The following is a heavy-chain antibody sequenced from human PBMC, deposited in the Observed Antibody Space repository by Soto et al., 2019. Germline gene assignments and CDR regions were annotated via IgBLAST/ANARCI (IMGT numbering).Heavy chain of an antibody. D-gene: IGHD2-2*01. J-gene: IGHJ3*02. CDR2: IKSKTDGGTT. V-gene: IGHV3-15*01. CDR1: GFTFSNAW. Sequence: EVQLVESGGGLVKPGGSLRLSCAASGFTFSNAWMSWVRQAPGKGLEWVGRIKSKTDGGTTDYAAPVKGRFTISRDDSKNTLYLQMNSLKTEDTAVYYCTTDPPGPDSTSPYSFDIWGQGTMVTVSS. CDR3: TTDPPGPDSTSPYSFDI.